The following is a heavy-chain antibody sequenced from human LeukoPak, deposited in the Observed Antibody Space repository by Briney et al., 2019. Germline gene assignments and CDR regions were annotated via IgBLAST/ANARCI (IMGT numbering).Heavy chain of an antibody. D-gene: IGHD1-26*01. CDR2: IYYSGST. CDR3: ARGSAPVGATSGSVDY. CDR1: GGSISSYY. Sequence: SETLSLTCTVSGGSISSYYWSWIRQPPGKGLEWIGYIYYSGSTNYNPSLKSRVTISVDTSKNQFSLKLSSVTAADTAVYYCARGSAPVGATSGSVDYWGQGTLVTVSS. J-gene: IGHJ4*02. V-gene: IGHV4-59*01.